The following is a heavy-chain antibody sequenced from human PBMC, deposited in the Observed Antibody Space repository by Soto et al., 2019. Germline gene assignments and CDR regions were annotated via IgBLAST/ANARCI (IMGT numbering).Heavy chain of an antibody. CDR2: IKPDGSEK. Sequence: GGSLNLSCAAASFPFYIYWMSWVIQAPWRGLEWVANIKPDGSEKYYVDSEKGRFTISRDNDKNSLYSQTNSLRPTEQALYYCESLLSAVRVGFDYWGQGT. V-gene: IGHV3-7*01. CDR3: ESLLSAVRVGFDY. CDR1: SFPFYIYW. J-gene: IGHJ4*02. D-gene: IGHD1-26*01.